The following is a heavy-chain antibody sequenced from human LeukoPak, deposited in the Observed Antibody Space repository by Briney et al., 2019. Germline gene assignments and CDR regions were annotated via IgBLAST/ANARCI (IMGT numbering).Heavy chain of an antibody. J-gene: IGHJ4*02. V-gene: IGHV4-34*01. Sequence: SETLSLTCAVYAGSFSGYYWSWFRQPPGKGLGWIGEINHSGSTNYNPSLKSGVTTSVDTTTNQFSLKLSSVAAADTAVYYGASHYYDASSRPLAHGGQGTLVTVSS. CDR2: INHSGST. CDR1: AGSFSGYY. D-gene: IGHD3-22*01. CDR3: ASHYYDASSRPLAH.